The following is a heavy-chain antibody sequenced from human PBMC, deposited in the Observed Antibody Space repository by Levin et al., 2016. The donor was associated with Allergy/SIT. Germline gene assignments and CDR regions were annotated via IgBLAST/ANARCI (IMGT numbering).Heavy chain of an antibody. J-gene: IGHJ4*02. V-gene: IGHV4-39*01. Sequence: SETLSLTCTVSGGSISSSSYYWGWIRQPPGKGLEWIGSIYYSGSTYYNPSLKSRVTISVDTSKNQFSLKLSSVTAADTAVYYCASPGGVYWGQGTLVTVSS. CDR3: ASPGGVY. CDR1: GGSISSSSYY. CDR2: IYYSGST. D-gene: IGHD2-15*01.